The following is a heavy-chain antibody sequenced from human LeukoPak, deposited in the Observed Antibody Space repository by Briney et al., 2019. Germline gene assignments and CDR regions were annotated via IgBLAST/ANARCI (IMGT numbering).Heavy chain of an antibody. Sequence: PGGSLRLSCAASGFTFDDYAMHWVRQAPGKGLEWVSGISWNSGSIGYADSVKGRFTISRDNAKNSLYLQMNSLRAEDTALYYCAKAIAALPPSLDYYYYGMDVWGQGTTVTVSS. D-gene: IGHD6-13*01. CDR2: ISWNSGSI. CDR1: GFTFDDYA. CDR3: AKAIAALPPSLDYYYYGMDV. V-gene: IGHV3-9*01. J-gene: IGHJ6*02.